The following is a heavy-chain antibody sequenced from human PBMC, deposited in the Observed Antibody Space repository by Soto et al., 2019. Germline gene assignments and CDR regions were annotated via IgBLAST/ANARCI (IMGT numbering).Heavy chain of an antibody. CDR3: ASRGGTYYYYYGMDV. J-gene: IGHJ6*02. D-gene: IGHD3-16*01. Sequence: GGSLRLSCAASGFTFSSYSMNWVRQAPGKGLEWVSSISSSSSYIYYADSVKGRFTISRDNAKNSLYLQMNSLGAEDTAVYYCASRGGTYYYYYGMDVWGQVTTVTVSS. V-gene: IGHV3-21*01. CDR1: GFTFSSYS. CDR2: ISSSSSYI.